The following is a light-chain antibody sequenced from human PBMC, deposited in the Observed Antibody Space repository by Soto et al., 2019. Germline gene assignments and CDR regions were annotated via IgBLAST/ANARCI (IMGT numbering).Light chain of an antibody. CDR2: AAS. CDR1: ETISTY. Sequence: DVQMTQSPLSLSASVGDRVTITCRASETISTYLNWYQQRPGKAPKLLIYAASSLHSEVPLRFSGSGSGTDLTLTISSLHPEDFATYYCQQSYSRPHAFGQGTKVDIK. CDR3: QQSYSRPHA. J-gene: IGKJ1*01. V-gene: IGKV1-39*01.